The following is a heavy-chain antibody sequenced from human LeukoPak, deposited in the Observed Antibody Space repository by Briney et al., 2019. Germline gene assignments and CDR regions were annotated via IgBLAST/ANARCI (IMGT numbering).Heavy chain of an antibody. CDR3: ASTATPPGDPYYYYGMDV. D-gene: IGHD2-15*01. Sequence: PGGSLRLSCAASGFTFSSYWMSWVRQAPGKGLEWVANIKQDGSEKYYVDSVKGRFTISRDNAKNSLYLQMNSLRAEDTAVYYCASTATPPGDPYYYYGMDVWGQGTTVTVSS. J-gene: IGHJ6*02. CDR2: IKQDGSEK. V-gene: IGHV3-7*01. CDR1: GFTFSSYW.